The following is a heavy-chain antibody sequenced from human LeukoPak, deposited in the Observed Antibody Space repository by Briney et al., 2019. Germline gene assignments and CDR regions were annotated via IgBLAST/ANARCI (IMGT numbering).Heavy chain of an antibody. D-gene: IGHD3-3*01. CDR3: ARDRGAFGVVIMGFDP. CDR1: GFTFSNFW. J-gene: IGHJ5*02. V-gene: IGHV3-7*01. Sequence: QPGGSLRLSCAVSGFTFSNFWMSWVRQAPGRGLEWVANIHPEGNEKYHVESVKGRFTISRDHTKNLLFLQMNSLRAEDTAVYYCARDRGAFGVVIMGFDPWGQGTLVTVSS. CDR2: IHPEGNEK.